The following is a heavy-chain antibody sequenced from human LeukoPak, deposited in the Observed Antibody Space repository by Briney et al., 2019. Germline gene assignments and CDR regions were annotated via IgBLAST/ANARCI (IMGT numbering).Heavy chain of an antibody. J-gene: IGHJ4*02. CDR3: ARSSIAGPFDY. CDR2: FDPEDGET. D-gene: IGHD6-13*01. Sequence: ASVKVSCKVSGYTLTELSMHWVRQAPGKGLEWMGGFDPEDGETIYAQKFQGRVTITTDESTSTAYMELSSLRSEDTAVYYCARSSIAGPFDYWGQGTLVTVSS. CDR1: GYTLTELS. V-gene: IGHV1-24*01.